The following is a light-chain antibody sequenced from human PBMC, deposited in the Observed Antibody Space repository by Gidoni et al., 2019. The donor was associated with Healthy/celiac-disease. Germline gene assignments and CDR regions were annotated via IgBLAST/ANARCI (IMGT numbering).Light chain of an antibody. CDR3: QQYNNWPALT. CDR1: QSVSSY. Sequence: EIVMTQSPAPLSVSPGERATLSCSASQSVSSYLAWYQQKPGQAPRLLIYGSSTRATGIPARFSGSGSGTEFTLTISSLQSEDFAVYYCQQYNNWPALTFGGGTKVEIK. V-gene: IGKV3-15*01. J-gene: IGKJ4*01. CDR2: GSS.